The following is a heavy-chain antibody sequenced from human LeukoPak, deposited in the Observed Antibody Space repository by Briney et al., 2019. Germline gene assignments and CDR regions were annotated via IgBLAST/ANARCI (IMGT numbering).Heavy chain of an antibody. CDR2: IYTSGSI. Sequence: SETLSLTCTVPGGSISSYYWSWIRQPAGKGLEWSGRIYTSGSITYNPSLKSRVTMSVDTSKNQFSLKLSSVTAADTAVYYCAREGTVTTGYYYYYMDVWGKGTTVTISS. CDR1: GGSISSYY. V-gene: IGHV4-4*07. CDR3: AREGTVTTGYYYYYMDV. J-gene: IGHJ6*03. D-gene: IGHD4-17*01.